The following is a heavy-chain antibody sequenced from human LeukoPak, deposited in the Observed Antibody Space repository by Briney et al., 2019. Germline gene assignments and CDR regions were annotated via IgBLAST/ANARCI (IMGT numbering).Heavy chain of an antibody. CDR1: VGSISICSYY. CDR2: IYYSWIT. V-gene: IGHV4-39*07. Sequence: IPSETLSLTCTVSVGSISICSYYWRWIRQPPGKGLEWIGSIYYSWITYYNPSLKSRVTISVDPSKDQFSLKLTSATAADTAVYYCARASVNFDYWGQGTLVTVYS. J-gene: IGHJ4*02. CDR3: ARASVNFDY.